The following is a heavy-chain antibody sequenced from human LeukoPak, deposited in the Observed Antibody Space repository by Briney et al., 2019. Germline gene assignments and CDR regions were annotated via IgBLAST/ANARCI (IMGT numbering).Heavy chain of an antibody. CDR1: GASISSYY. Sequence: PSETLSLTCSVSGASISSYYWSWIRQPPGKGLEWIAYVHYSGRTNYNPSLKSRVSISVDTSKKQFSLNLGSVTAADTAVYYCARRGNSWNDFDSWGQGTLVTVSS. V-gene: IGHV4-59*08. D-gene: IGHD6-13*01. CDR3: ARRGNSWNDFDS. CDR2: VHYSGRT. J-gene: IGHJ4*02.